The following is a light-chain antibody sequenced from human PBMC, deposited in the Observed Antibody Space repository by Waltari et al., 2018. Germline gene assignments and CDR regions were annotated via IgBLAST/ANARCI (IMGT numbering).Light chain of an antibody. J-gene: IGKJ3*01. CDR2: APS. V-gene: IGKV1-8*01. CDR1: QDIASF. CDR3: QQYYNYPFT. Sequence: AIRMTQSPSSFSASTGDRVTITCRASQDIASFLAWYQQKPGKAPNLLIYAPSTLQSGVPSRFSGSGSGTDFTLTISWLQSEDFATYYCQQYYNYPFTFGPGTKVDIK.